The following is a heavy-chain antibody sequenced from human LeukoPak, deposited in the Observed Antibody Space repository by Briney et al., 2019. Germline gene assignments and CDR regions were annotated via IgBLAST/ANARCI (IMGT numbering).Heavy chain of an antibody. J-gene: IGHJ4*02. D-gene: IGHD1-26*01. V-gene: IGHV1-69*13. Sequence: GASVMVSCKASGGTFISYAISWVRQAPGQGLEWMGGIIPIFGTANYAQKFQGRVTITADESTSTAYMELSSLRSEDTAVYYCARVHQLGSGSYAYYFDYWGQGTLVTVSS. CDR2: IIPIFGTA. CDR1: GGTFISYA. CDR3: ARVHQLGSGSYAYYFDY.